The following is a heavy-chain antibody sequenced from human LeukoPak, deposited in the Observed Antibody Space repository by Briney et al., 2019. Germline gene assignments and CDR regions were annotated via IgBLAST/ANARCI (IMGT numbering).Heavy chain of an antibody. J-gene: IGHJ4*02. CDR3: AGSSSWRLFDY. V-gene: IGHV3-66*01. CDR1: GFIVSSNY. D-gene: IGHD6-13*01. CDR2: IYRGGNT. Sequence: PGGSLRLSCAASGFIVSSNYMSWVSRAPGKGLEWVSVIYRGGNTYYADSVKGRFTISRHNSRDTLYLQMSSLRAEDTAVYYCAGSSSWRLFDYWGQGTVVTVSS.